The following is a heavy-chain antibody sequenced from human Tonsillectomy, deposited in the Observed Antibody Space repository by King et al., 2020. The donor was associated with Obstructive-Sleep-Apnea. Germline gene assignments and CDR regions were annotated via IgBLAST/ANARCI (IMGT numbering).Heavy chain of an antibody. CDR1: GFTFSDYN. J-gene: IGHJ6*02. D-gene: IGHD3-3*01. CDR2: ISSSSSYI. CDR3: ARENYDFWSGYSYYYGMDV. Sequence: QLVQSGGGLVKPGGSLRLSCAASGFTFSDYNMNWVRQAPGKGLEWVSSISSSSSYIYYADSMKGRFTISRDNAKNSLYLQMNSLRAEDTAVYYCARENYDFWSGYSYYYGMDVWGQGTTVTVSS. V-gene: IGHV3-21*06.